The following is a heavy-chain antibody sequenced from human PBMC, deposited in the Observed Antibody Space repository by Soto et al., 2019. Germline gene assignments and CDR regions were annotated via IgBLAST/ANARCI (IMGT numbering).Heavy chain of an antibody. D-gene: IGHD3-3*02. V-gene: IGHV4-39*01. Sequence: QLQLQESGPGLVRPSETLSLTCTVSGGSISSSSYYWGWIRQPPGKGLEWIGSTYYSGSTYYNPSLKSRVTISVDTSKNQFYLKLSSVTAADTAVYYCASPKIAFYNWFDPWGQGTLVTVSS. CDR1: GGSISSSSYY. CDR3: ASPKIAFYNWFDP. CDR2: TYYSGST. J-gene: IGHJ5*02.